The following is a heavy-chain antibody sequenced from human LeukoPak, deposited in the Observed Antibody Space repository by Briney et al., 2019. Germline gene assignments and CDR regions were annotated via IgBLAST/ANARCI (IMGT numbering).Heavy chain of an antibody. Sequence: GRSLRLSCAASGFTFDDYAMHWVRQAPGKGLEWVSGISWNSSSIGYADSVKGRFTISRDNAKNSLYLQMNSLRAEDTALYYCAKAFNGGFGALPSPYYYYGMDVWGQGTTVTVSS. CDR3: AKAFNGGFGALPSPYYYYGMDV. D-gene: IGHD3-10*01. J-gene: IGHJ6*02. CDR1: GFTFDDYA. V-gene: IGHV3-9*01. CDR2: ISWNSSSI.